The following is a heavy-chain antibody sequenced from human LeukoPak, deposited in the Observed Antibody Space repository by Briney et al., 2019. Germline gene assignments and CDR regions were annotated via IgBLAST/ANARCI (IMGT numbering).Heavy chain of an antibody. D-gene: IGHD6-19*01. V-gene: IGHV3-30-3*01. CDR1: GFTFSSYA. J-gene: IGHJ4*02. CDR3: ARAFSASKSCDY. CDR2: ISYDGSNK. Sequence: GGSLRLSCAASGFTFSSYAMHWVRQAPGKGLEWVSVISYDGSNKYYADSVKGRFTISRDNSKNTLYLQMNSLRAEDTAVYYCARAFSASKSCDYWGQGTLVTVSS.